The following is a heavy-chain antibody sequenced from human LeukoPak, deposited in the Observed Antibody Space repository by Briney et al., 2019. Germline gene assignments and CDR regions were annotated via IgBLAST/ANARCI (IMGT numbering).Heavy chain of an antibody. CDR3: AKDINGARSY. V-gene: IGHV3-9*01. Sequence: GGSPRLSCAASGFTFDDYAMHWVRQAPGKGLEWVSGISWNSGSIGYADSVKGRFTISRDNAKNSLYLQMNSLRAEDTALYYCAKDINGARSYWGQGTLVTVSS. J-gene: IGHJ4*02. CDR1: GFTFDDYA. CDR2: ISWNSGSI.